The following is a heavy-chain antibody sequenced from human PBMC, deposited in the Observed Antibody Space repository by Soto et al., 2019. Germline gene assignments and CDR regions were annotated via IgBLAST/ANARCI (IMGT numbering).Heavy chain of an antibody. Sequence: SDTLSLTCPFSGVSIYTYSWTWLRQPAGEGLEWIGHIYSSGSANYNPSLKSRVSMSVDTSKNQFSLKLNSVTAADTAVYYCATIVGANDYWGQGALVTVSS. D-gene: IGHD1-26*01. CDR1: GVSIYTYS. CDR3: ATIVGANDY. V-gene: IGHV4-4*07. J-gene: IGHJ4*02. CDR2: IYSSGSA.